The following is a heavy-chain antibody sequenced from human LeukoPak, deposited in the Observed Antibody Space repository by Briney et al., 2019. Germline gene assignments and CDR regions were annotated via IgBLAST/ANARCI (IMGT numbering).Heavy chain of an antibody. Sequence: GGSLRLSCAASGFTFSRYWMTWVRQAPGKGLEWVANLNQDGREKYYMDSVTGRFTISRDNAKNSLYLQMNSLRAEDTAVYYCAKDRTSSYMFDNWGQGTLVTVSS. CDR1: GFTFSRYW. D-gene: IGHD6-6*01. CDR3: AKDRTSSYMFDN. V-gene: IGHV3-7*03. J-gene: IGHJ4*02. CDR2: LNQDGREK.